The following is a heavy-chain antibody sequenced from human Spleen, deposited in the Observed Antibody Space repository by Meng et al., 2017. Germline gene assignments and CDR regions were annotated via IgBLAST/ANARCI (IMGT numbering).Heavy chain of an antibody. Sequence: QVQLQGPGPGLVKPSETLSLTCTVSGGSISSYYWSWIRQPAGKGLEWIGRIYSSGSTNYNPSLKSRVTMSVDTSKNQFSLKLSSVTAADTAVYYCARGDSGWYTGWDWFDPWGQGTLVTVSS. CDR2: IYSSGST. V-gene: IGHV4-4*07. J-gene: IGHJ5*02. CDR3: ARGDSGWYTGWDWFDP. CDR1: GGSISSYY. D-gene: IGHD6-19*01.